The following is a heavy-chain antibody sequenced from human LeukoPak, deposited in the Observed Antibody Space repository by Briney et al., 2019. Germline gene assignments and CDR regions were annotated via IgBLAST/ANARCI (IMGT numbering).Heavy chain of an antibody. Sequence: EGSLRLSCAASGFTFSSYGMHWVRQAPGKGLEWVAVISYDGSNKYYADSVKGRFTISRDSSKNTLYLQMNSLRAEDTAVYYCAKSYLEMAYLLCFDYWGQGTLVTVSS. V-gene: IGHV3-30*18. D-gene: IGHD5-24*01. CDR3: AKSYLEMAYLLCFDY. CDR1: GFTFSSYG. CDR2: ISYDGSNK. J-gene: IGHJ4*02.